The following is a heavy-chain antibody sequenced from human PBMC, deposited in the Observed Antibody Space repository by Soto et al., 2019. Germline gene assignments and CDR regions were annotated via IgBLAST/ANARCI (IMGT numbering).Heavy chain of an antibody. CDR3: AVGGYDILTGLGDYYYGMDV. J-gene: IGHJ6*02. Sequence: SETLSLTCAVYGGSFSGYYWSWIRQPPGKGLEWIAEINHSGSTNYNPSLKSRVTISVDTSKNQFSLKLSSVTAADTAVYYCAVGGYDILTGLGDYYYGMDVWGQGTTVTVSS. V-gene: IGHV4-34*01. D-gene: IGHD3-9*01. CDR1: GGSFSGYY. CDR2: INHSGST.